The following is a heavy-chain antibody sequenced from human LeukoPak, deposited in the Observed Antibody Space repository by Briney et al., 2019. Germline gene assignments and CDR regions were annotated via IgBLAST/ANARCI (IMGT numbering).Heavy chain of an antibody. Sequence: GGSLRLSCAASGFTFDNYAMHWVRQAPGKGLEWVSGISWNSGGTAYADSVKGRFTISRDNAKNSLFLQMNSLRPEDTDLYLCAKDTNPESAAADYWGQGTLVTVSS. CDR1: GFTFDNYA. J-gene: IGHJ4*02. V-gene: IGHV3-9*01. CDR2: ISWNSGGT. CDR3: AKDTNPESAAADY. D-gene: IGHD2-2*01.